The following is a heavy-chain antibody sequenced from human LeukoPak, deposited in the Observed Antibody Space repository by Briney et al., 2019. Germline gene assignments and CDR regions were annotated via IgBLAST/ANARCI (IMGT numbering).Heavy chain of an antibody. J-gene: IGHJ4*02. Sequence: PGGSLRLSCAASGFTFSSYEMNWVRQAPGKGLEWVSYISSSGSTIYYADSVKGRSTISRDNAKNSLYLQMNSLRAEDTAVYYCARDTHIVPLDYWGQGTLVTVSS. CDR1: GFTFSSYE. V-gene: IGHV3-48*03. D-gene: IGHD3-16*02. CDR2: ISSSGSTI. CDR3: ARDTHIVPLDY.